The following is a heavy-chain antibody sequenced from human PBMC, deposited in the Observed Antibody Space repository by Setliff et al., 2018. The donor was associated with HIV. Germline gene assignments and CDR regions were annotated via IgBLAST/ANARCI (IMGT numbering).Heavy chain of an antibody. D-gene: IGHD6-13*01. CDR3: ATYSSSWPDY. Sequence: SETLSLTCTVSGGSISSSSYYWGWIRQPPGKGLEWIGSIYYSGSTYYNPSLKSRVAISVDTSKNQFSLKLSSVTAADTSVYYCATYSSSWPDYWGQGTLVTVSS. CDR1: GGSISSSSYY. J-gene: IGHJ4*02. V-gene: IGHV4-39*01. CDR2: IYYSGST.